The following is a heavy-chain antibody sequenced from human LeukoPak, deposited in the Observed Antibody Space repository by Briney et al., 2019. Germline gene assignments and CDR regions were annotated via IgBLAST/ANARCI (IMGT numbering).Heavy chain of an antibody. Sequence: PGGSLRLFCAASGFTFSSYSMNWVRQAPGKGLEWVSSITRTSIYIHYADSLKGRFTISRDNAKNSLSLQMNSLRAEDTAVYYCARVRYDSSGYYSIFDSWGQGTLVTVSS. D-gene: IGHD3-22*01. CDR1: GFTFSSYS. CDR3: ARVRYDSSGYYSIFDS. CDR2: ITRTSIYI. J-gene: IGHJ4*02. V-gene: IGHV3-21*01.